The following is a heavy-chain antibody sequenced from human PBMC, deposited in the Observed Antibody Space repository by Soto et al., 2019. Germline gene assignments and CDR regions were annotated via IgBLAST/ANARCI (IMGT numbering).Heavy chain of an antibody. Sequence: EVQLVESGGGLVQPGGSLRLSCAASGFTFSKYWMSWVRQAPGKGLEWVANIKQDGSEKYYVDSVKGRFTISRDNAKISLSLQMNSLRVEDTAVYYCARAEEDYGDGDYFEYWGQGTLVNVSS. V-gene: IGHV3-7*05. J-gene: IGHJ4*02. CDR1: GFTFSKYW. D-gene: IGHD4-17*01. CDR2: IKQDGSEK. CDR3: ARAEEDYGDGDYFEY.